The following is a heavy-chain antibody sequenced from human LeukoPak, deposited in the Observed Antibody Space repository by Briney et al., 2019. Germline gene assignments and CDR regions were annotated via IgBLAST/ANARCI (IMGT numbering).Heavy chain of an antibody. CDR2: IKQDGSEK. Sequence: GGSLRLSCAASGFTFSSYAMSWVRQAPGKGLEWVANIKQDGSEKYYVDSVKGRFTISRDNAKNSLYLQMNSLRAEDTAVYYCARRSVTAISSYFDYWGQGTLVTVSS. D-gene: IGHD2-21*02. CDR1: GFTFSSYA. V-gene: IGHV3-7*01. CDR3: ARRSVTAISSYFDY. J-gene: IGHJ4*02.